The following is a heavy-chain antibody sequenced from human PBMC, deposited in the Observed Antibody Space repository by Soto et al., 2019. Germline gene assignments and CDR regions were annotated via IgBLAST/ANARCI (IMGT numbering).Heavy chain of an antibody. J-gene: IGHJ4*02. D-gene: IGHD3-10*01. V-gene: IGHV4-34*01. CDR1: GGSFSGYY. CDR2: INHSGST. Sequence: SETLSLTCAVYGGSFSGYYWSWIRQPPGKGLEWIGEINHSGSTNYNPSLKSRVTISVDTSKNQFSLKLSSVTAADTAVYYCARGMVVRGVIINWGQGTLVTVSS. CDR3: ARGMVVRGVIIN.